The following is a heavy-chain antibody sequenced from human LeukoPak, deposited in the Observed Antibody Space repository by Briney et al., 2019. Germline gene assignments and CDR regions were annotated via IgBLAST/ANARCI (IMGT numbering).Heavy chain of an antibody. V-gene: IGHV3-21*01. D-gene: IGHD5-18*01. J-gene: IGHJ3*02. CDR3: ARARGYSYGKPDAFDI. CDR1: GFTFSSYG. Sequence: GGSLRLSCAASGFTFSSYGMHWVRQAPGKGLEWVSSISSSSSYIYYADSVKGRFTISRDNAKNPLYLQMNSLRAEDTAVYYCARARGYSYGKPDAFDIWGQGTMVTVSS. CDR2: ISSSSSYI.